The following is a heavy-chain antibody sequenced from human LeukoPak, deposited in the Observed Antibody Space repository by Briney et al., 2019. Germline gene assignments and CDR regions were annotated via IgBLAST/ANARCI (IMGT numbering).Heavy chain of an antibody. Sequence: SETLSLTCTVSGGSISSSSYYWGWIRQPPGKGLEWIGSIYYSGSTYYNPSLKSRVTISVDTSKNQFSLKLSSVTAADTAVYYCARHPDCSSTSCPFDYWGQATLVTVST. V-gene: IGHV4-39*01. CDR2: IYYSGST. CDR1: GGSISSSSYY. D-gene: IGHD2-2*01. J-gene: IGHJ4*02. CDR3: ARHPDCSSTSCPFDY.